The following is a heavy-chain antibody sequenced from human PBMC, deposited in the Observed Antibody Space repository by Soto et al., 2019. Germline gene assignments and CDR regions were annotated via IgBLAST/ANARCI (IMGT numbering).Heavy chain of an antibody. CDR1: GFTFSSYS. CDR3: ARSPGGDAFNV. J-gene: IGHJ3*01. Sequence: EVQLVESGGGLVKPGGSLRLSCAASGFTFSSYSMNWVRQAPGKGLEWVSSISSGSDYIFYADSVKGRFTISRDNAKKSLFLQMNSLRAEDTSVYSCARSPGGDAFNVWGQGTVVTVSS. V-gene: IGHV3-21*01. CDR2: ISSGSDYI.